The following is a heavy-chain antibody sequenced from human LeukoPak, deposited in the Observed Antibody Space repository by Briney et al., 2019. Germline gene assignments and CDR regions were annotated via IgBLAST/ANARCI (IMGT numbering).Heavy chain of an antibody. Sequence: GGSLRLSCAASGFTFSSYGMHWVRQAPGKGLEWVAVISYDGSNKYYADSVKGRFTISRDNSKNTLYLQMNSRRAEDTAVYYCAKDHYGDYLDYWGQGTLVTVSS. CDR1: GFTFSSYG. D-gene: IGHD4-17*01. CDR3: AKDHYGDYLDY. V-gene: IGHV3-30*18. J-gene: IGHJ4*02. CDR2: ISYDGSNK.